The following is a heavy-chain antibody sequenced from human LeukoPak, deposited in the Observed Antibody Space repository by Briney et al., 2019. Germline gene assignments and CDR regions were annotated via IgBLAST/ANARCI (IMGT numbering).Heavy chain of an antibody. V-gene: IGHV3-53*01. Sequence: GGSLRLSCAASGFTVSSNYMSWVRQAPGKGLEWVSVIYSGGSTYYADSVKGRFTISRDNSNNTLYLQINSLRAEDTAVYYCARGTSGTFKSFDYWGQGTLVTVTS. CDR1: GFTVSSNY. J-gene: IGHJ4*02. D-gene: IGHD1-26*01. CDR3: ARGTSGTFKSFDY. CDR2: IYSGGST.